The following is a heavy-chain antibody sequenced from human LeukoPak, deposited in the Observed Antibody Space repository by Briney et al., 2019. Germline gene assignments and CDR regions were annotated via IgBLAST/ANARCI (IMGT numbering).Heavy chain of an antibody. Sequence: ASVKVSCKASGYTFIAYYIHWLRQAPGQGLEWMGIINLSGDDTSYAQKFQGRVTMTRDMSTSTVYMELTSLRSDDTAVYYCARVPSYNWNDRSYYYYMDVWGKGTTVTVSS. CDR1: GYTFIAYY. J-gene: IGHJ6*03. D-gene: IGHD1-20*01. CDR2: INLSGDDT. CDR3: ARVPSYNWNDRSYYYYMDV. V-gene: IGHV1-46*01.